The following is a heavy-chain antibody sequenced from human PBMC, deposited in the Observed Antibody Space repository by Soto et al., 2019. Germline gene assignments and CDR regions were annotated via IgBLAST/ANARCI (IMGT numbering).Heavy chain of an antibody. CDR1: GFTFSSYA. CDR3: ARPHNTSYYDFWSGYLPFDY. Sequence: PGGSLRLSCAASGFTFSSYAMHWVRQAPGKGLEWVVVISYDGSNKYYADSVKGRFTISRDNSKNTLYLQMNSLRAEDTAVYYCARPHNTSYYDFWSGYLPFDYWGQGTLVTVSS. D-gene: IGHD3-3*01. J-gene: IGHJ4*02. CDR2: ISYDGSNK. V-gene: IGHV3-30-3*01.